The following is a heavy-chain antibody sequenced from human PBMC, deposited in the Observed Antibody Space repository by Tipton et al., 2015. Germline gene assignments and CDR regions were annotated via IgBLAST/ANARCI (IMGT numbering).Heavy chain of an antibody. Sequence: SLRLSCAASGFTFSSYWMHWVRQAPGKGLVWVSRINSDGSSTSYADSVKGRFTISRDNAKNTLYLQMNSLRAEDTAAYYCARDITSDLWTFDYWGQGTLVTVSS. CDR2: INSDGSST. D-gene: IGHD1-14*01. CDR1: GFTFSSYW. V-gene: IGHV3-74*01. J-gene: IGHJ4*02. CDR3: ARDITSDLWTFDY.